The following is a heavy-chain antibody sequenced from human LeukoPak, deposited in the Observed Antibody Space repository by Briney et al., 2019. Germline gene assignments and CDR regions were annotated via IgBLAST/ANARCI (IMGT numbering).Heavy chain of an antibody. V-gene: IGHV3-53*01. Sequence: PGGSLRLSCAASGFTVSSNYMSWVRQAPGKGLEWVSVIYSGGSTYYADSVKGRFTISRDNSKNTLYLQMNSLRAEDTAVYYCARDARVLRGAFDIWGQGTMVTVSS. D-gene: IGHD2/OR15-2a*01. J-gene: IGHJ3*02. CDR2: IYSGGST. CDR3: ARDARVLRGAFDI. CDR1: GFTVSSNY.